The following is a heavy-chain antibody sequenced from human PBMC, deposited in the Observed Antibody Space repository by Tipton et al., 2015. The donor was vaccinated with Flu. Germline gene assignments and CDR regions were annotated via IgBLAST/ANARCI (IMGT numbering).Heavy chain of an antibody. CDR3: AKETRIAVAGSVSYYFDY. J-gene: IGHJ4*02. CDR1: GFTFSSYG. Sequence: SLRLSCAASGFTFSSYGMHWVRQAPGKGLEWVAVISYDGSNKYYADSVKGRFTISRDNSKNTLYLQMNSLRAEDTAVYYCAKETRIAVAGSVSYYFDYWGQGTLVTVSS. D-gene: IGHD6-19*01. V-gene: IGHV3-30*18. CDR2: ISYDGSNK.